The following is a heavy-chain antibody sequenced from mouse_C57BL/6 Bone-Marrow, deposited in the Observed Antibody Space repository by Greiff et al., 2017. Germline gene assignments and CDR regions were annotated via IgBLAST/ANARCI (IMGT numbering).Heavy chain of an antibody. CDR3: ARRITTGGMDY. D-gene: IGHD1-1*01. Sequence: QVQLHQPGAELVKPGASVKLSCKASGYTFTSYWMPWVKQRPGQGLEWIGMIHPNSGSTNYNEKFKSKATLTVDKSSSTAYMQLSSLTSEDSAVYYCARRITTGGMDYWGQGTSVTVSS. CDR1: GYTFTSYW. CDR2: IHPNSGST. J-gene: IGHJ4*01. V-gene: IGHV1-64*01.